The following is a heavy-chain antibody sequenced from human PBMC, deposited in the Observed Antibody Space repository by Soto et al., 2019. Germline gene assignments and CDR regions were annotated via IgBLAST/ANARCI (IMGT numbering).Heavy chain of an antibody. V-gene: IGHV4-30-4*01. Sequence: SETLSLTCTVSGGSISSSSYYWSWIRQPPGKGLEWIGYIYYSGSTYYNPSLKSRVTISVDTSKNQFSLKLSSVTAADTAVYYCARDTVTSTFDYWGQGTLVTVSS. CDR3: ARDTVTSTFDY. D-gene: IGHD4-17*01. CDR1: GGSISSSSYY. CDR2: IYYSGST. J-gene: IGHJ4*02.